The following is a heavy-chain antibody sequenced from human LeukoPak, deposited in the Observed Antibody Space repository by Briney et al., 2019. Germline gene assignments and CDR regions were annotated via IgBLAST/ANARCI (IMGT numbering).Heavy chain of an antibody. V-gene: IGHV3-30*18. D-gene: IGHD6-19*01. CDR1: GFTISSHG. Sequence: GGSLRLSCAVSGFTISSHGMHWVRQAPGKGPEWVAIIAYHGNTEYYGDSVKGRFTISRDNSKNTLYLQMDSLRAEDTAVYHCAKDWGSGGWYNYFDPWGQGTLVTVSS. J-gene: IGHJ5*02. CDR2: IAYHGNTE. CDR3: AKDWGSGGWYNYFDP.